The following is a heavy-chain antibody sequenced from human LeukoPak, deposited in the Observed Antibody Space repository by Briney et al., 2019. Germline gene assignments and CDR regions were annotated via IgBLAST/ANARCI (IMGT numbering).Heavy chain of an antibody. Sequence: ASVKVSCKASGYSFTTYGISWVRQAPGQGLEWMGWISANNNNTDNVQKLQGRVTMTTDTSTSTAYMELRSLRSDDTAVYYCARALYHTFDYWGQGTLVAVSS. V-gene: IGHV1-18*01. CDR3: ARALYHTFDY. CDR1: GYSFTTYG. CDR2: ISANNNNT. J-gene: IGHJ4*02. D-gene: IGHD2-2*01.